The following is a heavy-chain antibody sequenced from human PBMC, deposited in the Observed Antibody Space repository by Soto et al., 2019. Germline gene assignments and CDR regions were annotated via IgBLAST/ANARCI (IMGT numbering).Heavy chain of an antibody. CDR3: ARDRALTTQGTLLDF. V-gene: IGHV1-18*01. CDR2: ISAYNGNT. CDR1: GYTFSNYG. Sequence: ASVKVSCKASGYTFSNYGISWVRHAPGQGLEWLGWISAYNGNTNFAQKLQGRVTMTTDTSTSTAYMELRSLRSDDTAVYYCARDRALTTQGTLLDFWGQGTLVTVSS. J-gene: IGHJ4*02. D-gene: IGHD4-4*01.